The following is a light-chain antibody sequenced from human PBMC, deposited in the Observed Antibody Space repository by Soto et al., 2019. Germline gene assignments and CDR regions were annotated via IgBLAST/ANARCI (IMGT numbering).Light chain of an antibody. J-gene: IGKJ4*01. V-gene: IGKV3-20*01. CDR3: HQHHSTHWT. CDR2: GAS. Sequence: EIVLMKSPGRLTLSPQRVATLAVKIRQSVSSSYLSWYQQKPGQDPRLLIYGASCRFRGMPDRLSGSRSWREYTIPISRLEHPDYAVYYCHQHHSTHWTFGGGTKVDIK. CDR1: QSVSSSY.